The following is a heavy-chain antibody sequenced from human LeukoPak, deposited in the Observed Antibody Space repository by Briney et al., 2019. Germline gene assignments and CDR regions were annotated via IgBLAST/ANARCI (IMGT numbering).Heavy chain of an antibody. CDR2: IKQDGSEK. Sequence: GGSLRLSCAASGFTFSSYWMSWVRQAPGKGLEWVANIKQDGSEKYYVDPVKGRFTISRDNAKNSLYLQMNSLRAEDTAVYYCAREEGGAMVLFDYWGQGTLVTVSS. CDR3: AREEGGAMVLFDY. V-gene: IGHV3-7*01. CDR1: GFTFSSYW. J-gene: IGHJ4*02. D-gene: IGHD5-18*01.